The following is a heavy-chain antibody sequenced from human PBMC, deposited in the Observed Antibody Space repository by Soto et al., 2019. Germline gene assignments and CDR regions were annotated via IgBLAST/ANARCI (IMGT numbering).Heavy chain of an antibody. D-gene: IGHD3-10*01. CDR1: GFTFNNFR. CDR3: ARDRIAGSGSCDN. V-gene: IGHV3-74*01. Sequence: EVQLVESGGGLVQPGASLRLSCVASGFTFNNFRMHWVRQVPGKGLEWVSRIKTDGSNPNYADSVEGRFTISSDNAKNTLYLQMNSLRAEDTAVYYCARDRIAGSGSCDNWGQGTLVTVSS. CDR2: IKTDGSNP. J-gene: IGHJ4*02.